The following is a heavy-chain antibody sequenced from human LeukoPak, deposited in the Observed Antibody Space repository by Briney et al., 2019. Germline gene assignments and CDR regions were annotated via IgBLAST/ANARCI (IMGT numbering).Heavy chain of an antibody. Sequence: GGSLRLSCAASGFTFSSYSMNWVRQAPGKGLEWVSSISSSSSYIYYADSVKGRFTISRDNAKNSPYLQMNSLRAEDTAVYYCARALGDIVVVTDGAFDIWGQGTMVTVSS. V-gene: IGHV3-21*01. CDR2: ISSSSSYI. CDR3: ARALGDIVVVTDGAFDI. J-gene: IGHJ3*02. CDR1: GFTFSSYS. D-gene: IGHD2-21*02.